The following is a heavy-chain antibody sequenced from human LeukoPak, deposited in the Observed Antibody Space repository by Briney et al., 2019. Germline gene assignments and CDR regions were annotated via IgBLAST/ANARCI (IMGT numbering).Heavy chain of an antibody. J-gene: IGHJ5*02. CDR1: GYTFTTYA. Sequence: ASVKVSCTASGYTFTTYAMHWVRQAPGQRLEWMGWINGDNGNTKYSQKFQGRVTITRDTSAYTAYMELRSLRSEDTAVYYCARAPYDILTGYSLNWFDPWGQGTLVTVSS. CDR2: INGDNGNT. CDR3: ARAPYDILTGYSLNWFDP. V-gene: IGHV1-3*01. D-gene: IGHD3-9*01.